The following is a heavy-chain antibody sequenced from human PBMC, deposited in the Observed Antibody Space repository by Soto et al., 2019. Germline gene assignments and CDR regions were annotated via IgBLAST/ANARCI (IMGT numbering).Heavy chain of an antibody. CDR2: IYYSGST. CDR3: ARHWLGYSSSWYKATEGRAFDY. CDR1: GGSISSSSYY. Sequence: QLQLQESGPGLVKPSETLSLTCTVSGGSISSSSYYWGWIRQPPGKGLEWIGSIYYSGSTYYNPSLKSRVTISVDTSKNQFSLKLSSVTAADTAVYYCARHWLGYSSSWYKATEGRAFDYWGQGTLVTVSS. J-gene: IGHJ4*02. D-gene: IGHD6-13*01. V-gene: IGHV4-39*01.